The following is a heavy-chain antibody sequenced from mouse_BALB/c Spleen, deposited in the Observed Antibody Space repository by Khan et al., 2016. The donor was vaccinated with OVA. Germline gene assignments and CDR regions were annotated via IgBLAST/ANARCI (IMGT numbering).Heavy chain of an antibody. Sequence: EVQLQQSGPELVKPGASVKIPCKASGYTFIDYNMDWVKQSPGKSLEWIGDITPNNGGTIYNQKFKDKATLTVDKSSSTAYMELRSLTSEDTAVYYCTRGGHGSPFDYWGQGTTLTVSS. V-gene: IGHV1-18*01. D-gene: IGHD1-1*01. CDR3: TRGGHGSPFDY. J-gene: IGHJ2*01. CDR1: GYTFIDYN. CDR2: ITPNNGGT.